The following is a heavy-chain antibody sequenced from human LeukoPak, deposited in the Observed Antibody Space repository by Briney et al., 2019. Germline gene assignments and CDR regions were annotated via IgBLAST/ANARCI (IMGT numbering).Heavy chain of an antibody. CDR3: AVSGSYSDLYYSDY. V-gene: IGHV1-2*02. CDR1: GYTFTGYY. CDR2: INPNSGGT. J-gene: IGHJ4*02. D-gene: IGHD1-26*01. Sequence: ASVKVSCKASGYTFTGYYMHWVRQAPGQGLEWMGWINPNSGGTNYAQKFQGRVTMTRDTSISTAYMELSRLRSDGTAVYYCAVSGSYSDLYYSDYWGQGTLVTVSS.